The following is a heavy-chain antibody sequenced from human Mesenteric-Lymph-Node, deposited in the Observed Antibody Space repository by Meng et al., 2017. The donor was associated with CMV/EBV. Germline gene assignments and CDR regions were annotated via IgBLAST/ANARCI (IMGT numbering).Heavy chain of an antibody. D-gene: IGHD4-17*01. CDR2: ISAYNGNT. V-gene: IGHV1-18*01. Sequence: ASVKVSCKASGGTFSSYAISWVRQAPGQGLEWMGWISAYNGNTNYAQKLQGRVTMTTDTSTSTAYMELRSLRSDDTAVYYCARVLDYGDYAGGFDYWGQGTLVTVSS. CDR3: ARVLDYGDYAGGFDY. CDR1: GGTFSSYA. J-gene: IGHJ4*02.